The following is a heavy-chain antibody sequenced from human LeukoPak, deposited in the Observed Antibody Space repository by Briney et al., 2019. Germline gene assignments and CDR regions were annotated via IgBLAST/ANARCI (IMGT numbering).Heavy chain of an antibody. CDR2: ISSSGSTI. Sequence: GGSLRLSCAASGFTFSSYEMNWVRQAPGKGLEWVSYISSSGSTIYYADSVKGRFTISRDNAKNSLYLQMNSLRAEDTAVYYCARDLWVRGDRYGMDVWGKGTTVTVSP. V-gene: IGHV3-48*03. D-gene: IGHD3-10*01. CDR1: GFTFSSYE. J-gene: IGHJ6*04. CDR3: ARDLWVRGDRYGMDV.